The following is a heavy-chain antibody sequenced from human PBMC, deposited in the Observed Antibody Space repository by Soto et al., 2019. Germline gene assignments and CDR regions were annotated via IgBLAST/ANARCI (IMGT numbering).Heavy chain of an antibody. D-gene: IGHD3-22*01. CDR1: GYIFTSYG. CDR3: ARDRYYDSSGPPRFDP. CDR2: ISAYNGNT. V-gene: IGHV1-18*04. J-gene: IGHJ5*02. Sequence: QVQLVQSGAEVKKPGASVKVSCKASGYIFTSYGISWVRQAPGQGLEWMGWISAYNGNTNYAQKLQGRVTMTTDTSTSTAYMELRSLRSDDTAVYYCARDRYYDSSGPPRFDPWGQGTLVTVSS.